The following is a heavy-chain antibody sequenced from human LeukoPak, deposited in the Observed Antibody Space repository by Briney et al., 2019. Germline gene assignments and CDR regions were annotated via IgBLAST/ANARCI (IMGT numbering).Heavy chain of an antibody. V-gene: IGHV3-7*01. CDR3: AKGGVVGTRYYFDS. J-gene: IGHJ4*02. D-gene: IGHD2-15*01. CDR1: GFSFSYYW. CDR2: TKEDGSGS. Sequence: GGSLRLSWAASGFSFSYYWMSWVRQAPGKGLEWVANTKEDGSGSSYVDSVKGRFTISRDNAKNSLYLQMSSLRAEDTAVYYCAKGGVVGTRYYFDSWGQGTLVTVSS.